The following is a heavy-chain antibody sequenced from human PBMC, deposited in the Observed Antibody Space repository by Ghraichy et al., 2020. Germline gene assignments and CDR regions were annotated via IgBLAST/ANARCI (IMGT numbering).Heavy chain of an antibody. CDR1: GDSVSSTSAI. V-gene: IGHV6-1*01. CDR3: ARGGSGYNAGRFDY. J-gene: IGHJ4*02. D-gene: IGHD1-14*01. CDR2: TYYRTKWYD. Sequence: SQTLSLTCAISGDSVSSTSAIWNWIRQSPSRGLEWLGRTYYRTKWYDDYAVSVRSRITVNPDTSRNQFSRQLNTVTPEDSAVYYCARGGSGYNAGRFDYWGQGILVTVSS.